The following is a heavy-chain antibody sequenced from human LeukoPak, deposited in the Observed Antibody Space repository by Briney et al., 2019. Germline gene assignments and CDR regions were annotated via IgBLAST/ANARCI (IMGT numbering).Heavy chain of an antibody. V-gene: IGHV4-59*01. D-gene: IGHD5-24*01. Sequence: SETLSLTCTVSGVSIGSYYWSWIRQPPGKGLEWIGYIYYSGSTNYNPSLKSRVTISVDTSKNQFSLKLSSVTAADTAVYYCAREDGYNLSFDYWGQGTLVTVSS. CDR3: AREDGYNLSFDY. J-gene: IGHJ4*02. CDR2: IYYSGST. CDR1: GVSIGSYY.